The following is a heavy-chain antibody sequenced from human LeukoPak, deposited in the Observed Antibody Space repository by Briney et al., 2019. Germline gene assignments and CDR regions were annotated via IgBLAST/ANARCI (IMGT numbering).Heavy chain of an antibody. CDR3: ARVPPPLTRVPYYDSSGLYYFDY. D-gene: IGHD3-22*01. V-gene: IGHV4-31*03. CDR2: IYYSGST. CDR1: GGSISSGGYY. J-gene: IGHJ4*02. Sequence: SETLSLTCTVSGGSISSGGYYWSWIRQHPGKGLEWIGYIYYSGSTYYNPSLKSRVTISVDTSKNQFSLKLSSVTAADTAVYYCARVPPPLTRVPYYDSSGLYYFDYWGQGTLVTVSS.